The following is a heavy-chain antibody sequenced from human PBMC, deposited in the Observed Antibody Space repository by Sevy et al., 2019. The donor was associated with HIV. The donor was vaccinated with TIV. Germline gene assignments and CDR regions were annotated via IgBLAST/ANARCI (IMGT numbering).Heavy chain of an antibody. V-gene: IGHV3-9*01. CDR3: AKDINRGCDGVNCYSYYYYFYGLDV. CDR1: GFPFNDHA. Sequence: GGSLRLSCAASGFPFNDHAMHWVRQVPGKGLEWVSGVSWNSRNIGYADSVKGRFTISKANARHFLYLEMNSLRPDDTALYYCAKDINRGCDGVNCYSYYYYFYGLDVWGQGTTVTVSS. CDR2: VSWNSRNI. J-gene: IGHJ6*02. D-gene: IGHD2-21*01.